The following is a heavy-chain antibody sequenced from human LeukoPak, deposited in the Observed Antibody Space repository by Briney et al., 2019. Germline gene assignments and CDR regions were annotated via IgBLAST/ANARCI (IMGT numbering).Heavy chain of an antibody. CDR1: GFSFSTYN. J-gene: IGHJ6*03. D-gene: IGHD5-12*01. CDR2: ITRSGREI. V-gene: IGHV3-21*01. CDR3: ARDPYNGAYGNDYYYYMDA. Sequence: GGSLRLSCAASGFSFSTYNMNWVRQAPGKALEWVSSITRSGREIFYIDSVKGRFTISRDNAEKSLYLQMDSLRAEDTAVYFCARDPYNGAYGNDYYYYMDAWGKGTTVTVSS.